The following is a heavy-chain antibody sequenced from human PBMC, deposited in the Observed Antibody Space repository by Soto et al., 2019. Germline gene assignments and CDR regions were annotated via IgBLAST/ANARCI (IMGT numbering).Heavy chain of an antibody. D-gene: IGHD2-15*01. CDR2: INPSGGST. V-gene: IGHV1-46*03. CDR3: TRTLTPNPAEYFQH. CDR1: GYTFTRYY. Sequence: ASVKVSSKASGYTFTRYYMHWVRQAPGQGLEWMGLINPSGGSTSYAQKFQGRVTMTRDTSTSTVYMDLSSLRSEDTAVYYCTRTLTPNPAEYFQHWGQGTLVTVSS. J-gene: IGHJ1*01.